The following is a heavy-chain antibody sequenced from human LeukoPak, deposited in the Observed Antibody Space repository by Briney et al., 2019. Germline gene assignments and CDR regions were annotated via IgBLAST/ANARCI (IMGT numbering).Heavy chain of an antibody. CDR1: GFTFSSYW. J-gene: IGHJ4*02. CDR2: IKQDGSEK. D-gene: IGHD3-9*01. V-gene: IGHV3-7*03. Sequence: GGSLRLSCAASGFTFSSYWMSWVRQAPGKGLEWVANIKQDGSEKYHVDSVKGRFTISRDNAKNSLYLQMNSLRAEDTAVYYCARVELRYFDWSRYFDYWGQGTLVTVSS. CDR3: ARVELRYFDWSRYFDY.